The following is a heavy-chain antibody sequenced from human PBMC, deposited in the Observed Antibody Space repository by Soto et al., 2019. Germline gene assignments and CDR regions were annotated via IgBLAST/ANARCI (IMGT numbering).Heavy chain of an antibody. D-gene: IGHD2-2*02. CDR2: INPNSGGT. Sequence: ASVKVSCKASGYTFSGYYMHWVRQAPGQGLEWMGWINPNSGGTNYAQKFQGRVTMTRDTSISTAYMELSRPRSDDTAVYYCARVDSGYCSSTSCYTPLGMDVWGQGTTVTVSS. V-gene: IGHV1-2*02. CDR3: ARVDSGYCSSTSCYTPLGMDV. J-gene: IGHJ6*02. CDR1: GYTFSGYY.